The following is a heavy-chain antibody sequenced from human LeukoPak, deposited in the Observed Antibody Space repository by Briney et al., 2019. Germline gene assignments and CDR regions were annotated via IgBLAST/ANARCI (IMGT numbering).Heavy chain of an antibody. CDR2: ISSDGIT. J-gene: IGHJ3*01. V-gene: IGHV3-66*02. Sequence: GGSLRLSCAASGFAVSSHYMSWVRQAPGKGLEWVSIISSDGITSYADSIKGRFTISRDNSRNTVYLQMSSLRPEDTAVYYCASSLGTTRLHRDAFDVWGQGTVVTVSS. CDR1: GFAVSSHY. D-gene: IGHD1-26*01. CDR3: ASSLGTTRLHRDAFDV.